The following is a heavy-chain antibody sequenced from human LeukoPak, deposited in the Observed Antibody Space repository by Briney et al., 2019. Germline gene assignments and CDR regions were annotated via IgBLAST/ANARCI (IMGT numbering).Heavy chain of an antibody. CDR2: IYYSGST. J-gene: IGHJ6*02. CDR1: GGAISSYY. D-gene: IGHD6-13*01. V-gene: IGHV4-59*01. Sequence: SETLSLTCTVSGGAISSYYCSWSRQPPGKGLEWIGYIYYSGSTNYNPSLKSRVTISVDTSKNQFSLKLSSVTAADTAVYYCARGTGRAAAGYYYYYGMDVWGQGTTVTVSS. CDR3: ARGTGRAAAGYYYYYGMDV.